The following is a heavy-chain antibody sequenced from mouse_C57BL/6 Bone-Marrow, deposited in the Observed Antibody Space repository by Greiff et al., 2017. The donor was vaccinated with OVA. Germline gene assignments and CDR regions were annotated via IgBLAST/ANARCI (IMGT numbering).Heavy chain of an antibody. Sequence: QVQLQQSGAELARPGASVKLSCKASGYTFTSYGISWVKQRTGQGLEWIGEIYPRSGNTYYNEKFKGKATLTADKSSSTAYMELRSLTSEDSAVYYCARTIYDGYYVAWFAYWGQGTLVTVSA. V-gene: IGHV1-81*01. CDR2: IYPRSGNT. CDR3: ARTIYDGYYVAWFAY. D-gene: IGHD2-3*01. J-gene: IGHJ3*01. CDR1: GYTFTSYG.